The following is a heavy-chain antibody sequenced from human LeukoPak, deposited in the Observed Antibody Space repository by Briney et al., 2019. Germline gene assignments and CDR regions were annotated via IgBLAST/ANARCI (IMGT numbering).Heavy chain of an antibody. CDR1: GDFITGSTYY. V-gene: IGHV4-39*01. Sequence: SETLSLTCTVSGDFITGSTYYWGWIRQPPGKGLEWIGSMYYSGSTHSNPSLRSRVTMSADTSKNQFSLNLKSVTAADTAVYYCVRQYYDSTGYYYFDYWGQGTLVTVSS. CDR2: MYYSGST. J-gene: IGHJ4*02. D-gene: IGHD3-22*01. CDR3: VRQYYDSTGYYYFDY.